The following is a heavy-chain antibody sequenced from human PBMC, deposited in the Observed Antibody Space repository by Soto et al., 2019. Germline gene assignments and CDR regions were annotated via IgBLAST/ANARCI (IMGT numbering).Heavy chain of an antibody. J-gene: IGHJ3*02. CDR1: GYTFTSYG. CDR2: ISAYNSNT. D-gene: IGHD4-17*01. Sequence: GASVKVSCKASGYTFTSYGISWVRQAPGQRHEWKGWISAYNSNTNYAQKLQGRVTMTTETSTSTAYMERRSLRSDDTAVYYCARGGGWGYGDYYDAFDIWGQGTMVTVSS. CDR3: ARGGGWGYGDYYDAFDI. V-gene: IGHV1-18*01.